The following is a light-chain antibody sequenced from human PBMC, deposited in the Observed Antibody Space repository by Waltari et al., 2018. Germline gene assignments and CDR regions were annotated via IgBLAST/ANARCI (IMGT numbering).Light chain of an antibody. J-gene: IGLJ3*02. CDR2: TNN. CDR3: AAWDDSLKGWV. Sequence: QSVLTQPPSASGTPGQRVTISCSGGSSNIGTTPVNWYQQLPGTAPKLLIYTNNHRPSGVPDRFYGAKSGTSASLAISGLQVEDEADYYCAAWDDSLKGWVFGGGTKVTVL. CDR1: SSNIGTTP. V-gene: IGLV1-44*01.